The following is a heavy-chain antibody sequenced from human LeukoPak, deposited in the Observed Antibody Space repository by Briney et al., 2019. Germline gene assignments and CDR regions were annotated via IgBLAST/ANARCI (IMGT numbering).Heavy chain of an antibody. J-gene: IGHJ6*02. CDR3: ARDRIVVVPAAMSDQYYYYYYGMDV. V-gene: IGHV3-74*01. Sequence: PGGSLRLSCAASGFTFSSHWMHWVRQAPGKGLVWVSRINSDGSSISYADSVKGRFTISRDNAKNTLYLQMNSLRAEDTVVYYCARDRIVVVPAAMSDQYYYYYYGMDVWGQGTTVTVSS. CDR2: INSDGSSI. CDR1: GFTFSSHW. D-gene: IGHD2-2*01.